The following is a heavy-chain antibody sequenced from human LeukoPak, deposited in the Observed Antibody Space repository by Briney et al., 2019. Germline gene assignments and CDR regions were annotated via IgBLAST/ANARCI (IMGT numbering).Heavy chain of an antibody. CDR2: IYTSGST. D-gene: IGHD2-2*01. Sequence: SETLSLTCTGSGGSISSGSYYWSWIRQPAAKGLEWTGHIYTSGSTNYNPSLKSRVTISIDTSKNQFSLKLSSVTAADTAVYYCARCTSTSCYHFDYWGQGALVTVSS. J-gene: IGHJ4*02. V-gene: IGHV4-61*09. CDR3: ARCTSTSCYHFDY. CDR1: GGSISSGSYY.